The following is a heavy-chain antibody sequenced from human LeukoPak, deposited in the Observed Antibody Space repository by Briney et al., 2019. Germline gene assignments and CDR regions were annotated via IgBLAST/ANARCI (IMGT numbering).Heavy chain of an antibody. Sequence: ASVKVSCKASGGTFSSYAISWVRRAPGQGLEWMGGIIPIFGTANYAQKFQGRVTITTDESTSTAYMELSSLRSEDTAVYYCARDSVVVPAAIAPTDYYYYMDVWGKGTTVTVS. CDR1: GGTFSSYA. V-gene: IGHV1-69*05. CDR3: ARDSVVVPAAIAPTDYYYYMDV. D-gene: IGHD2-2*01. CDR2: IIPIFGTA. J-gene: IGHJ6*03.